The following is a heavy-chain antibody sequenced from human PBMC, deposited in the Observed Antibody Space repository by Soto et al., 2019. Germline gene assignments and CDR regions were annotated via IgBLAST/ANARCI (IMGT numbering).Heavy chain of an antibody. CDR3: AKGQVVPAAHYYYYGMDV. J-gene: IGHJ6*02. CDR1: GFTFSSYA. V-gene: IGHV3-23*01. CDR2: ISGSDGST. D-gene: IGHD2-2*01. Sequence: GGSLRLSCAASGFTFSSYAMSWVRQAPGKGLEWVSAISGSDGSTYYADSVKGRFTISRDNSKNTLYLQMNSLRAEDTAVYYCAKGQVVPAAHYYYYGMDVWGQGTTVTVSS.